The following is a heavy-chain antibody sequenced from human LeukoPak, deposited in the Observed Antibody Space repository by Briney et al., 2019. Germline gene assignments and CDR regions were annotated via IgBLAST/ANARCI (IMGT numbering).Heavy chain of an antibody. CDR1: GFTFSSYG. CDR2: IRYDGSNK. Sequence: GGSLRLSCAASGFTFSSYGMHWVRQAPGKGLEWVAFIRYDGSNKYYAGSVKGRFTISRDNSKNTLYLQMNSLKTEDTAVYYCAKGKSSSWFDAFDIWGQGTMVTVSS. D-gene: IGHD6-13*01. V-gene: IGHV3-30*02. J-gene: IGHJ3*02. CDR3: AKGKSSSWFDAFDI.